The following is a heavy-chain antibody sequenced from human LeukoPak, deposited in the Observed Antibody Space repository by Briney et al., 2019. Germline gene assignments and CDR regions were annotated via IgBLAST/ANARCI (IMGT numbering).Heavy chain of an antibody. Sequence: SETLSLTCTVSGGSISSGGYYWSWIRQHPGKGLEWIGYNYYSGGTYYNPSLKSRVTISVDTSKNQFSLKLSSVTAADTAVYYCARLPLAINAFDIWGQGTMVTVSS. CDR2: NYYSGGT. CDR1: GGSISSGGYY. D-gene: IGHD3-3*02. CDR3: ARLPLAINAFDI. J-gene: IGHJ3*02. V-gene: IGHV4-31*03.